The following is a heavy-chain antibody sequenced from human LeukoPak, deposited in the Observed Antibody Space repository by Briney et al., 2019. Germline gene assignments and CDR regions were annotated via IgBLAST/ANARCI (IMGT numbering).Heavy chain of an antibody. D-gene: IGHD1-1*01. J-gene: IGHJ4*02. CDR1: GDSISGYY. V-gene: IGHV4-59*01. Sequence: PSETLSLTCTVSGDSISGYYWSWIRQPPGKGLEWIGYMYYSGSTNYNPSLKGRVTMSVDTSKNQFSLKLSSVTAADTAMYYCARGGPGTKRPDYWGQGTLVTVSS. CDR2: MYYSGST. CDR3: ARGGPGTKRPDY.